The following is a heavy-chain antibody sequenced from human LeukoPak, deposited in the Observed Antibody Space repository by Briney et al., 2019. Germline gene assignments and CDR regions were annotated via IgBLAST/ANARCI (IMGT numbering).Heavy chain of an antibody. CDR3: ARKYSSSWYDY. D-gene: IGHD6-13*01. CDR2: ISSDGSHK. J-gene: IGHJ4*02. Sequence: SGGSLRLSCAASGFTFSSYAMHWVRQAPGKGLEWVALISSDGSHKYYADSVKGRFTISRDNSKNTLYLQMTSLRAEDTAVYYCARKYSSSWYDYWGQGTLVTVSS. V-gene: IGHV3-30-3*01. CDR1: GFTFSSYA.